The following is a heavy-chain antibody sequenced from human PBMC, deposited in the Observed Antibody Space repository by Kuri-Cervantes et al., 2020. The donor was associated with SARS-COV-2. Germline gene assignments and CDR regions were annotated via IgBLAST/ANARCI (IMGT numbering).Heavy chain of an antibody. V-gene: IGHV1-46*01. CDR2: INPSGGST. D-gene: IGHD3-22*01. CDR1: GYTFTSYY. CDR3: AGSYYDSSGDLDY. J-gene: IGHJ4*02. Sequence: ASVKVSCKASGYTFTSYYMHWVRQAPGQGLEWMGIINPSGGSTSYAQKFQGRVTMTRNTSISTAYMELRSLRSDDTAVYYCAGSYYDSSGDLDYWGQGTLVTVSS.